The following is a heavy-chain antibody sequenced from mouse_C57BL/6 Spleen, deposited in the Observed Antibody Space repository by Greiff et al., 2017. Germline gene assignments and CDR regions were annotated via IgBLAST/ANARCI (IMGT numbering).Heavy chain of an antibody. Sequence: QVQLKQPGAELVRPGSSVKLSCKASGYTFTSYWMHWVKQRPIQGLEWIGNIDPSDSETHYNQKIKDKATLTVDKSSSTAYMQLSSLTSEDSAVYSCARSYYGSSAYWYYGGWGTVATVSVST. CDR3: ARSYYGSSAYWYYGG. CDR1: GYTFTSYW. V-gene: IGHV1-52*01. D-gene: IGHD1-1*01. CDR2: IDPSDSET. J-gene: IGHJ1*03.